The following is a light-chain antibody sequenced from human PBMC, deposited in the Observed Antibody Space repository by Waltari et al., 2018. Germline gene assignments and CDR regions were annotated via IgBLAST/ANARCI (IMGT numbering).Light chain of an antibody. CDR3: QQYNDWPYT. CDR1: QSVRTN. Sequence: EIVMTQSPVTLSVSPGERAALSCRPSQSVRTNLAWYQQRPGQTPRLLIYGTSTRGTEIPARFSGSGSGTEFTLTISSLQSEDFAVYYCQQYNDWPYTFGQGTKLEIK. J-gene: IGKJ2*01. CDR2: GTS. V-gene: IGKV3-15*01.